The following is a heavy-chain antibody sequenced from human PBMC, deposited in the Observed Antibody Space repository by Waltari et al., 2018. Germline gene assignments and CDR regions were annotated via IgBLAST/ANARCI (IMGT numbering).Heavy chain of an antibody. Sequence: QEKLVESGGGVVQSGRSLKLSCEASGLRFTNYRMHWFPQAPGKGLEWVAIIWYDGSKKYYADSVKGRFDISRDNSRNTLYLQMDSLRAEDTAVYFCARDQYGESFYYAMNVWGQGTAVTVSS. CDR3: ARDQYGESFYYAMNV. CDR1: GLRFTNYR. V-gene: IGHV3-33*01. J-gene: IGHJ6*02. CDR2: IWYDGSKK. D-gene: IGHD1-26*01.